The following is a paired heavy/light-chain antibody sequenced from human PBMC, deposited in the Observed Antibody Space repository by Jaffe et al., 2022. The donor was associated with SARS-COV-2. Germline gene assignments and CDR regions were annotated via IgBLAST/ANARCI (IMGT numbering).Heavy chain of an antibody. D-gene: IGHD5-18*01. CDR3: ARVGGYSYGYSLEH. CDR2: ISSSGSYI. CDR1: GFSFNSYD. V-gene: IGHV3-21*01. Sequence: EEQLVESGGGLVKPGGSLRLSCAASGFSFNSYDMNWVRQAPGKGLEWVSYISSSGSYIYYADSMKGRFTVSRDNAKNSLFLQMNSLRAEDTAVYYCARVGGYSYGYSLEHWGQGALVTVSS. J-gene: IGHJ1*01.
Light chain of an antibody. CDR2: GAS. Sequence: VMTQSPATLSVSPGERATLSCRASQSVSNNLAWYQQKPGQAPRLLIYGASSRATGIPARFSGSGSGTEFTLTISSLQSEDFAVYYCQQYNNWPPITFGQGTRLEIK. V-gene: IGKV3-15*01. CDR1: QSVSNN. J-gene: IGKJ5*01. CDR3: QQYNNWPPIT.